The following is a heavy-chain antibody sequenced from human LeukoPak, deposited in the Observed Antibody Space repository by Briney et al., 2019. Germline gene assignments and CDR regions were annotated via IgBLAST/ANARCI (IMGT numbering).Heavy chain of an antibody. CDR1: GFTFSSYG. D-gene: IGHD3-10*01. CDR2: IRYDGSNK. CDR3: ARHLLWFGELSGGFDY. J-gene: IGHJ4*02. V-gene: IGHV3-30*02. Sequence: GGSLRLPCAASGFTFSSYGMHWVRQAPGKGLEWVAFIRYDGSNKYYADSVKGRFTISRDNSRNTLYLQMNSLRAEDTAVYYCARHLLWFGELSGGFDYWGQGTLVTVSS.